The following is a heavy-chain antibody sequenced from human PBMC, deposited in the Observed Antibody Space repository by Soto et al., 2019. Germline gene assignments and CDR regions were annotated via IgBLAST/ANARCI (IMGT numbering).Heavy chain of an antibody. V-gene: IGHV3-9*01. Sequence: GGSLRLSCAASGFTFDDYAMHWVRQAPGKGLEWVSGISWNSGSIGYADSVKGRFTISRDNAKNSLYLQMNSLRAEDTALYYCAKDIKSRRLTTSRVYFDYWGQGTLVTVSS. CDR3: AKDIKSRRLTTSRVYFDY. J-gene: IGHJ4*02. CDR1: GFTFDDYA. CDR2: ISWNSGSI. D-gene: IGHD4-4*01.